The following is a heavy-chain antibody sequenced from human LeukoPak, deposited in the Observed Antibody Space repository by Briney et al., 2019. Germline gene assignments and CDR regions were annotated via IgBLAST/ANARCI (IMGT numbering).Heavy chain of an antibody. J-gene: IGHJ6*03. CDR3: ARAACSSTSCSYYYYYYMDV. D-gene: IGHD2-2*01. V-gene: IGHV1-8*01. CDR1: GYTFTSYD. Sequence: GASVKVSCKASGYTFTSYDINWVRQATGQGLEWMGWMNPNSGNTGYAQKFQGRVTMTRDTSISTAYMELSRLRSDDTAVYYCARAACSSTSCSYYYYYYMDVWGKGTTVTVSS. CDR2: MNPNSGNT.